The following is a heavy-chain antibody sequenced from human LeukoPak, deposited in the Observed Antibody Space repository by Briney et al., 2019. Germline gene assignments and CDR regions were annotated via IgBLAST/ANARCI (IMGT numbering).Heavy chain of an antibody. CDR1: GGTFSSYA. D-gene: IGHD2-2*01. Sequence: SVKVSCKASGGTFSSYAISWVRQAPGQGLEWMGGIIPIFGTANYAQKFQGRVTITTDEPTSTAYMELSSLRSEDTAVYYCARMEAVLVPAAYNWFDPWGQGTLVTVSS. V-gene: IGHV1-69*05. CDR2: IIPIFGTA. CDR3: ARMEAVLVPAAYNWFDP. J-gene: IGHJ5*02.